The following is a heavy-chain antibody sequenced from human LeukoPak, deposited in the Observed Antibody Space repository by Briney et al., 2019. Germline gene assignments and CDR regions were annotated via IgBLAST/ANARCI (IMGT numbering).Heavy chain of an antibody. V-gene: IGHV3-30*02. CDR2: IRNDGSNK. D-gene: IGHD2-2*01. CDR3: ARDPQYCSSTSCYDAFDI. Sequence: PGGSLRLSCAASGFTFSSYGMHWVRQAPGKGLEWVAFIRNDGSNKYYADSVKGRFTISRDNSKNTLYLQMNSLRAEDTAVYYCARDPQYCSSTSCYDAFDIWGQGTMVTVSS. CDR1: GFTFSSYG. J-gene: IGHJ3*02.